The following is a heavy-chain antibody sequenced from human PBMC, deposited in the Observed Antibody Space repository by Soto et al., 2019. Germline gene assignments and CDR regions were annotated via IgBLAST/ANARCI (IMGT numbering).Heavy chain of an antibody. CDR1: GFAVSSDS. D-gene: IGHD6-6*01. J-gene: IGHJ4*02. CDR3: ARDFSSSLDY. V-gene: IGHV3-66*01. CDR2: IYSGGST. Sequence: GGSLRLSCAASGFAVSSDSVNWVRQAPGKGLEWVSVIYSGGSTYYADSVKDRFTISRDNSKNTVYLQMNNLRAEDTAVYYCARDFSSSLDYWGQGTLVTVSS.